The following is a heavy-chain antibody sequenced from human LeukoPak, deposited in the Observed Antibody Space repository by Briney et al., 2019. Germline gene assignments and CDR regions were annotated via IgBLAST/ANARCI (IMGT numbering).Heavy chain of an antibody. CDR3: ALDGLLQKVFDY. D-gene: IGHD4-23*01. V-gene: IGHV3-23*01. J-gene: IGHJ4*02. Sequence: GGSLRLSCEASGFTFSSYAMRWVRQAPGKGLEWVSAISGSGGSTYYADSVKGRFTISRDNSKNTLYLQMNSLRAEDTAVYYCALDGLLQKVFDYWGQGTLVTVSS. CDR1: GFTFSSYA. CDR2: ISGSGGST.